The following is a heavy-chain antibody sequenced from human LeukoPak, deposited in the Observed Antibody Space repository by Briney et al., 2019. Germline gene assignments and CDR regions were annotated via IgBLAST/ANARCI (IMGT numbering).Heavy chain of an antibody. Sequence: GGSLRLSCAASGFTFHFYSMTWVRQAPGKGLEWVSYISSRSSTIYYTDSVKGRFTVSRDNAKNSLNLQMNSLRAEDTAVYYCAKVIREVDMSYDYWGQGALVTVSS. CDR2: ISSRSSTI. V-gene: IGHV3-48*01. D-gene: IGHD5-24*01. CDR3: AKVIREVDMSYDY. CDR1: GFTFHFYS. J-gene: IGHJ4*02.